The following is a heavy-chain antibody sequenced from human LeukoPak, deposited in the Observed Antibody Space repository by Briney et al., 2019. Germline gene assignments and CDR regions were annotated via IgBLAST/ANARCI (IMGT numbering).Heavy chain of an antibody. CDR2: IYYSGST. CDR3: AKVKEWKTSGSYPPPDSNFDS. V-gene: IGHV4-59*11. CDR1: GGSISSHY. J-gene: IGHJ4*02. D-gene: IGHD1-26*01. Sequence: PSETLSLTCTVSGGSISSHYWSWIRQPPGKGLEWIGYIYYSGSTNYNPSLKSRVTISVDTSKNQFSLKLSSVTAADTAVYYCAKVKEWKTSGSYPPPDSNFDSWGQGTRVTVSS.